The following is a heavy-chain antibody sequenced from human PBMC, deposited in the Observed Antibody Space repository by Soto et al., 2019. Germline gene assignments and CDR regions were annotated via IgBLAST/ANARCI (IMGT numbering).Heavy chain of an antibody. CDR3: ARGDPYYYGSGSLQGWFGP. D-gene: IGHD3-10*01. CDR1: GGTFSSYA. V-gene: IGHV1-69*12. J-gene: IGHJ5*02. CDR2: IIPIFGTA. Sequence: QVQLVQSGAEVKKPGSSVKVSCKASGGTFSSYAISWVRQAPGQGLEWMGGIIPIFGTANYAQKFQGRVTITADECTSTAYMGLSSRRSEDTAVYYCARGDPYYYGSGSLQGWFGPWGQGTLVTVSS.